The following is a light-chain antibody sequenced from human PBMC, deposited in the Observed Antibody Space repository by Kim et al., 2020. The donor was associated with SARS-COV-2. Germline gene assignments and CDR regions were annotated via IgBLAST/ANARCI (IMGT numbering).Light chain of an antibody. CDR2: GAS. V-gene: IGKV3-20*01. J-gene: IGKJ4*01. CDR1: QSVSTSY. CDR3: QQYGTSPLT. Sequence: EIVLTQSPGTLSLSPGERATLSCRASQSVSTSYLAWYQQKPGQAPRLLISGASTRATGIPDRFSGSGSGTDFTLTVSRLEPEDFAVYYCQQYGTSPLTFGGGTKVEIK.